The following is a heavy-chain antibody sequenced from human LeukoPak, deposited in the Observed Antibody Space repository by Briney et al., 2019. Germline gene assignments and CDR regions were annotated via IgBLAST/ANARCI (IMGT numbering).Heavy chain of an antibody. CDR3: ARGQIGY. CDR2: ISYDGINK. V-gene: IGHV3-30-3*01. CDR1: GFTLSSYA. Sequence: GGSLRLSCAAWGFTLSSYAIHGVRQAPGKGMEWVEVISYDGINKYYADSVKGRFPISRDNSKNTLYLQMNSLRAEDTAVYYCARGQIGYWGQGTLVTVSS. J-gene: IGHJ4*02.